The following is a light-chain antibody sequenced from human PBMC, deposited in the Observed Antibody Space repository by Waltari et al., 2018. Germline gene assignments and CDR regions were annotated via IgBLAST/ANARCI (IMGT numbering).Light chain of an antibody. CDR3: QQRDNWPSIT. J-gene: IGKJ5*01. V-gene: IGKV3-11*01. CDR2: DVS. CDR1: QSVSSS. Sequence: EIVLTQSPATLSLSPGERATLSCRASQSVSSSLGWYQQKPGQAPRLLIYDVSNRPTDIAARFSGSGSGTDLTLTISSLEPEDFAGYYCQQRDNWPSITFGQGTRLEIK.